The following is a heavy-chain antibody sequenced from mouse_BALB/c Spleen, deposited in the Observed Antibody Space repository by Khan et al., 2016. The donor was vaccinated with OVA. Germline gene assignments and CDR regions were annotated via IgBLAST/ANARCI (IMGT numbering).Heavy chain of an antibody. CDR2: IWSDGST. J-gene: IGHJ4*01. D-gene: IGHD2-10*01. CDR1: GFSLTNYG. Sequence: VQLKESGPGLVAPSQSLSITCTLSGFSLTNYGVHWVRQPPGKGLEWLVVIWSDGSTTYNSALKSRLSISKDNSKSQVFLKMNSLQTDDTAMYYCARQPYYHYYLMDYWGQGTSVTVSS. V-gene: IGHV2-6-1*01. CDR3: ARQPYYHYYLMDY.